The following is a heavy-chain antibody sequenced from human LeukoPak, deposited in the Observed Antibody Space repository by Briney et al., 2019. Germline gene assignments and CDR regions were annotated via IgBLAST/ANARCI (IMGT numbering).Heavy chain of an antibody. V-gene: IGHV3-53*01. J-gene: IGHJ4*02. Sequence: GSLRLSCSFSGFIATSNYMAWVRQSPGKGLQWISFIYGGGNTLYADSVRDRFSISRDNSKSTLYLQMSSLRVEDTAVYYCATGGRSGMAFDFWGQGTLVTVSS. CDR2: IYGGGNT. CDR1: GFIATSNY. D-gene: IGHD2-8*01. CDR3: ATGGRSGMAFDF.